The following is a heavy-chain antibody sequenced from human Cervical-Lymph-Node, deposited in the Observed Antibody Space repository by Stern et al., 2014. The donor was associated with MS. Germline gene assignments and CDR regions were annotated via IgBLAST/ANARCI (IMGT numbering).Heavy chain of an antibody. CDR1: GVTFNRNA. Sequence: QVQLVESGAEVKKPGSSVKVSCKASGVTFNRNAFSWVRQAPGQGLEWMGGIFPISSKTAYAQQFQARVTLNTDESTNTATLDMRSMRAEDTAVFYCAITDSAWDNPYHFYGMDVWGQGTTVTVSS. J-gene: IGHJ6*02. CDR2: IFPISSKT. CDR3: AITDSAWDNPYHFYGMDV. D-gene: IGHD6-19*01. V-gene: IGHV1-69*01.